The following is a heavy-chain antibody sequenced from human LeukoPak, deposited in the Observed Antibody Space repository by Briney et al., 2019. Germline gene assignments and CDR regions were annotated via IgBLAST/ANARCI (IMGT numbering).Heavy chain of an antibody. CDR1: GYTFTSYY. CDR3: AKDWGIVVVPAAIDAFDI. J-gene: IGHJ3*02. D-gene: IGHD2-2*01. Sequence: ASVKVSCKASGYTFTSYYMHWVRQAPGQGLEWMGIINPSGGSTSYAQKFQGRVTMTRDTSTSTVYMELSSLRAEDTAVYYCAKDWGIVVVPAAIDAFDIWGQGTMVTVSS. V-gene: IGHV1-46*01. CDR2: INPSGGST.